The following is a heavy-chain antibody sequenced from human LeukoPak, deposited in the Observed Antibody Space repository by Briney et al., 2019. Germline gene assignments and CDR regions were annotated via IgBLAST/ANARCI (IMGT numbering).Heavy chain of an antibody. J-gene: IGHJ4*02. CDR2: IYTGGNT. V-gene: IGHV4-4*07. D-gene: IGHD3-16*01. CDR3: ARANYVWGSYVY. CDR1: GGSISDHY. Sequence: SETLSLTCTVSGGSISDHYWSWIRQPAGKGLEWIGHIYTGGNTNYNPSLESRVTMSVDTSKNQFSLKLRSVTAADTAVYYCARANYVWGSYVYWGQGTLVTVSS.